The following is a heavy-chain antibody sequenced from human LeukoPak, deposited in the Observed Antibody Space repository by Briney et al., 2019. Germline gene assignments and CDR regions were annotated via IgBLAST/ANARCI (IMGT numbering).Heavy chain of an antibody. CDR1: GFTFSSYS. V-gene: IGHV3-48*02. D-gene: IGHD3-16*01. J-gene: IGHJ4*02. Sequence: GGSLRLSCAVSGFTFSSYSMNWVRQAPGKGLEWLSHINSAGSSTYYADSVKGRFTISRDNAKNSLYLQMNSLGDDDTAVYYCTKGLLIIGSYESKWLMSYWGPGTLVTVSS. CDR2: INSAGSST. CDR3: TKGLLIIGSYESKWLMSY.